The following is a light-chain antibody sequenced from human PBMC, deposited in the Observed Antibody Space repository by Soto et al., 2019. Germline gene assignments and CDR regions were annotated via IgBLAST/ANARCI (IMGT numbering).Light chain of an antibody. Sequence: EIVLSQSPATLSLSPGKRSTLSCRASQSVNTYLAWYQQNPGQXHRXXIHDASNRATGIPARFSASVSGTDFTLTISSLEPEDGAVYDGHQRSNWPLTFGGGTKVDIK. V-gene: IGKV3-11*01. CDR3: HQRSNWPLT. CDR1: QSVNTY. CDR2: DAS. J-gene: IGKJ4*01.